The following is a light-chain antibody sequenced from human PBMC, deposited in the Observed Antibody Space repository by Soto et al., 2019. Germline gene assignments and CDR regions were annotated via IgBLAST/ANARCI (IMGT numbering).Light chain of an antibody. CDR3: SSYTSSSTYV. Sequence: QSALTQPASVSGSPGQSITISCTGTSSDVGAYNYVSWYQQHPGKAPKLMIFEVSNRPSGVSNRFSGSKSGNTASLTISGLQAEDEADYHCSSYTSSSTYVFGTGTRSPS. J-gene: IGLJ1*01. V-gene: IGLV2-14*01. CDR1: SSDVGAYNY. CDR2: EVS.